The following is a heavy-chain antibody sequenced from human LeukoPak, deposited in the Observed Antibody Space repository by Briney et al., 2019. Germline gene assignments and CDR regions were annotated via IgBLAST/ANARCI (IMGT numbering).Heavy chain of an antibody. CDR2: IKSKTDGGTT. J-gene: IGHJ6*03. CDR3: QAVYGGNSRFYYYYMDV. D-gene: IGHD4-23*01. CDR1: GFTFSNAW. V-gene: IGHV3-15*01. Sequence: GGSLRLSCAASGFTFSNAWMGWVRQAPGKGLEWVGRIKSKTDGGTTDYAPPVKGRFTISRDDSNNTLYLQMNSLKTEDTAAYYCQAVYGGNSRFYYYYMDVWGKGTTVTVSS.